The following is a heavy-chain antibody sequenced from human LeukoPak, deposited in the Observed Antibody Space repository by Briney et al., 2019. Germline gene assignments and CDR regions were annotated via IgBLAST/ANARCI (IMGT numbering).Heavy chain of an antibody. CDR1: GGSFSGHY. D-gene: IGHD3-10*01. CDR3: ARELLGESRWFDP. V-gene: IGHV4-34*01. J-gene: IGHJ5*02. Sequence: SETLSLTCSVYGGSFSGHYWSWIRQPPGMGLEWIGEINHSGNTNYNPSLKSRVTISVDTSKNQFSLKLSSVTAADTAVYYCARELLGESRWFDPWGQGTLVTVSS. CDR2: INHSGNT.